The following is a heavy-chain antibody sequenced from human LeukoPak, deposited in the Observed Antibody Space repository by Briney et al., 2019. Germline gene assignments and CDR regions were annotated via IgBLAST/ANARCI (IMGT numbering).Heavy chain of an antibody. J-gene: IGHJ4*02. V-gene: IGHV3-74*01. D-gene: IGHD3-10*01. CDR1: GFTFSNFW. Sequence: GGSLRLSCAASGFTFSNFWMHWVRQAPGKGLVWVALIYGDGSFTRYADSVKGRFTISRDNAKNTVYLQMNSLRAEDTAVYYCARSRFGESINFDYWGQGTLVTVSS. CDR2: IYGDGSFT. CDR3: ARSRFGESINFDY.